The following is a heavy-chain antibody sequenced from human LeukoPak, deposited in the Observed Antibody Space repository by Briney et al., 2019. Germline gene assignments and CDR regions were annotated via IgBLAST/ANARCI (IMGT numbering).Heavy chain of an antibody. Sequence: PGGSLRLSCAASGFTFSDSGIHWVRQAPGKGLEWVGNIWFDGSHKFYADSVKGQFTISRDNSKSTLCLQMNSLRAEDTAVYYCAKQLGYCSDGSCYFPYWGQGTLVPSPQ. V-gene: IGHV3-33*06. CDR2: IWFDGSHK. CDR1: GFTFSDSG. D-gene: IGHD2-15*01. J-gene: IGHJ4*02. CDR3: AKQLGYCSDGSCYFPY.